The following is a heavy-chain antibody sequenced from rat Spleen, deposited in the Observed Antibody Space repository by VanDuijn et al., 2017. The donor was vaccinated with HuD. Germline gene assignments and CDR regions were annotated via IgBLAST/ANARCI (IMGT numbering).Heavy chain of an antibody. Sequence: QVQLKESGPGLLQPSQTLSLTCTVSGFSLTSYIVHWVRQPPGKGLEWMGVIWTGGNTDYNSALKSRLSISRDTSKSQVFLKMNSLQTEDTAMFFCATAYHSSDAHYFDYWGQGVMVTVSS. V-gene: IGHV2-30*01. CDR2: IWTGGNT. J-gene: IGHJ2*01. CDR1: GFSLTSYI. CDR3: ATAYHSSDAHYFDY. D-gene: IGHD1-1*01.